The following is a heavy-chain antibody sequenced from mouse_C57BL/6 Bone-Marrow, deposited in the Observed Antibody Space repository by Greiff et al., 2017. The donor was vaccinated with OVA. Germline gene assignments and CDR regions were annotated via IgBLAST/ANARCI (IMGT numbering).Heavy chain of an antibody. CDR1: GYTFTSYW. D-gene: IGHD2-3*01. Sequence: VQLQQSGAELVMPGASVKLSCKASGYTFTSYWMHWVKQRPGHGLEWIGEIDPSDSYTNYNQQFKGKSTLTVDKSSSTAYMQLSSLTSEDSAVYYCARSDGYSYYYAMDYWGQGTSVTVSS. J-gene: IGHJ4*01. CDR3: ARSDGYSYYYAMDY. CDR2: IDPSDSYT. V-gene: IGHV1-69*01.